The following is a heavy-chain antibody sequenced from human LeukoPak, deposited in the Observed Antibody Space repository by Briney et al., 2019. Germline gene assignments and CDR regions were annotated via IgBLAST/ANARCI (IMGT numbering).Heavy chain of an antibody. CDR2: INPNSGGT. CDR3: ARDKGTAMVTYYYYCYMDV. D-gene: IGHD5-18*01. J-gene: IGHJ6*03. V-gene: IGHV1-2*02. Sequence: ASVKVSCKASGYTLTGYYMYWVRQAPGQGLEWMGGINPNSGGTNYAQKFQGRVTMTRDTSISTAYMELSRLRSDDKAVYYCARDKGTAMVTYYYYCYMDVWGKGTTVTVSS. CDR1: GYTLTGYY.